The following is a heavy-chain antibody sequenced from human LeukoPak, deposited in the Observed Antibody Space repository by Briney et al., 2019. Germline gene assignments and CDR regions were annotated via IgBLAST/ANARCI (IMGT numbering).Heavy chain of an antibody. D-gene: IGHD3-3*01. J-gene: IGHJ3*02. V-gene: IGHV3-11*04. Sequence: GGSLRLSCAASGFTFSDYYMSWIRQAPGKGLEWVSYISSSGSTIYYADSVKGRFTISRDNAKNSLYLQMNGLRAEDTAVYYCARGDWLLPNDAFDIWGQGTMVTVSS. CDR2: ISSSGSTI. CDR3: ARGDWLLPNDAFDI. CDR1: GFTFSDYY.